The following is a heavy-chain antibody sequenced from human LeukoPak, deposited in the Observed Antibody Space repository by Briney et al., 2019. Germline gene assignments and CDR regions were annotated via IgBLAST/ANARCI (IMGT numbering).Heavy chain of an antibody. CDR2: ISGSGGST. Sequence: PGGSLRLTCAGSGFTFSSYAMSWVREAPGKGLEWVSDISGSGGSTYYAESVKGRFTISRDNSKSTLYLQMNSLRAEDTAVYYCATRYSSGWYGPNYWGQGTLVTVSS. D-gene: IGHD6-19*01. CDR1: GFTFSSYA. CDR3: ATRYSSGWYGPNY. V-gene: IGHV3-23*01. J-gene: IGHJ4*02.